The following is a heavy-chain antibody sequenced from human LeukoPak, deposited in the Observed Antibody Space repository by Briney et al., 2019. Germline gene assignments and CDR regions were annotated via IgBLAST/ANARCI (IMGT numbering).Heavy chain of an antibody. CDR1: GYTFTFYF. CDR3: ARVSEYYYFDY. J-gene: IGHJ4*02. D-gene: IGHD2/OR15-2a*01. Sequence: GASVKVSFKASGYTFTFYFMHWVRQAPGQGPEWMGWINPNSGGTNYAQKFQGRVIMTRDTSISTAYMELSWLRSDDTAVYYCARVSEYYYFDYWGQGTLVTVSS. V-gene: IGHV1-2*02. CDR2: INPNSGGT.